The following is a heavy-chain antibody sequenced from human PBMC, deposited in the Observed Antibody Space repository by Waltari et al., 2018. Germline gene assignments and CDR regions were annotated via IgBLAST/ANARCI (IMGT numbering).Heavy chain of an antibody. CDR3: AKTPKNVPRGGYDY. D-gene: IGHD5-18*01. V-gene: IGHV4-4*02. Sequence: QVQLQESGPGLVKPSGTLSLTCAVSGGSISSSNWWSWVRQPPGKGLEWIGEIYHGGTTNYTPSRKSRVTISVDKSRNQFSRKLSCVTAADTAVYYCAKTPKNVPRGGYDYWGQGTLVTVSS. CDR2: IYHGGTT. J-gene: IGHJ4*02. CDR1: GGSISSSNW.